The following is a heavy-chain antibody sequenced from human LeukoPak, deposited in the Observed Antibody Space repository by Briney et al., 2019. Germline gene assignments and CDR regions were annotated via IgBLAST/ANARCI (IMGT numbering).Heavy chain of an antibody. CDR3: ARVRYSSGWYLLAFDY. CDR1: GGSISSYY. D-gene: IGHD6-19*01. Sequence: SETLSLTCTVSGGSISSYYWSWIRQPPGKGLEWIGYIYHSGSTNYNPSLKSRVTISVDTSKNQFSLKLSSVTAADTAVYYCARVRYSSGWYLLAFDYWGQGTLVTVSS. J-gene: IGHJ4*02. CDR2: IYHSGST. V-gene: IGHV4-59*01.